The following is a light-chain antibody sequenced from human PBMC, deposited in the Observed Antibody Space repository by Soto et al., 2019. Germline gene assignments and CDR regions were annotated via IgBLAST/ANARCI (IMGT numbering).Light chain of an antibody. J-gene: IGKJ1*01. CDR2: GAS. CDR1: QSVSSN. Sequence: EIVSRQSPAPLSVPPGERAALSCRASQSVSSNLAWYQQKPGQAPRLLIYGASTWATGIPARFSGSGSGTEFTLTISSLQSEDFAVYYCQQYNNWPRTFGQGTKVDIK. V-gene: IGKV3-15*01. CDR3: QQYNNWPRT.